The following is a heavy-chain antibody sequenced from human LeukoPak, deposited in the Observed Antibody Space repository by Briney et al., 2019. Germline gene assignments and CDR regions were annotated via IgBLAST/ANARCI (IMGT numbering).Heavy chain of an antibody. CDR2: ISSNGGST. J-gene: IGHJ4*02. CDR1: RFTFSSYA. CDR3: ARGNSLRFLEWTTHFDY. V-gene: IGHV3-64*01. D-gene: IGHD3-3*01. Sequence: PGGSLRLSCAASRFTFSSYAMHWVRQAPGKGLEYVSAISSNGGSTYYANSVKGRFTISRDNSKNTLYLQMGSLRAEDMAVYYCARGNSLRFLEWTTHFDYWGQGTLVTVSS.